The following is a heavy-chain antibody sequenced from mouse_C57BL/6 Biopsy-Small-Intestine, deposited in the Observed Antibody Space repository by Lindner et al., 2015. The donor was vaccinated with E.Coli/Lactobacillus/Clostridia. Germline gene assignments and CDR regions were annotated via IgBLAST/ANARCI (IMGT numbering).Heavy chain of an antibody. CDR2: INPGSGDT. Sequence: VQLQESGAELVRPGTSVKVSCRASGFAFTTYLIEWVKQRPGQGLEWIGVINPGSGDTNYNERFKAKATLTADKSSSTAYMQLSSLTSEDSAVYFCARNYGSSWRVDYRGQGTTLTVSS. CDR3: ARNYGSSWRVDY. J-gene: IGHJ2*01. CDR1: GFAFTTYL. D-gene: IGHD1-1*01. V-gene: IGHV1-54*01.